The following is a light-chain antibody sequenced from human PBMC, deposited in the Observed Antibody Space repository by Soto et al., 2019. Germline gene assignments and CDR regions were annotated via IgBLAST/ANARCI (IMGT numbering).Light chain of an antibody. J-gene: IGLJ2*01. CDR1: SSDVGGYNY. CDR2: EVS. CDR3: SSYAGSNNPVV. Sequence: QSALTQPPSASGSPGQSVTISCTGTSSDVGGYNYVSWYQHHPGKAPKLMIYEVSKRPSGVPDRFSGSKSGNTASLTVSGLPAEAEADYYCSSYAGSNNPVVFGGGTKLTVL. V-gene: IGLV2-8*01.